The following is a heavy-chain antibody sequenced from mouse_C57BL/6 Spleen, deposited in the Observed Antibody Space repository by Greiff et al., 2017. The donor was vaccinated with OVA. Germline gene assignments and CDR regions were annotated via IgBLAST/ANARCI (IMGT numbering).Heavy chain of an antibody. J-gene: IGHJ2*01. D-gene: IGHD4-1*01. V-gene: IGHV5-6*01. CDR2: ISSGGSYT. Sequence: EVQVVESGGDLVKPGGSLKLSCAASGFTFSSYGMSWVRQTPDKRLEWVATISSGGSYTYYPDSVKGRFTISRDNAKNTLYLQMSSLKSEDTAMYYCARLGGTRGFDYWGQGTTLTVSS. CDR1: GFTFSSYG. CDR3: ARLGGTRGFDY.